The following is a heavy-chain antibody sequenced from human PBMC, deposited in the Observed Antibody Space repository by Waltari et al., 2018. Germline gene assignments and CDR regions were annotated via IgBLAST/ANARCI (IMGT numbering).Heavy chain of an antibody. CDR2: VYSTGAA. Sequence: QMKLLESGPGLVKPSETLSLTCTVSAGSVRGHYWSWIRQPAGKGLEWIGRVYSTGAANSTPSLGRRATISVDTTKKQVSLMLTSVTAADTAMYFCAESDSGSWQYFFNSWGPGALVTVSS. CDR1: AGSVRGHY. CDR3: AESDSGSWQYFFNS. D-gene: IGHD6-19*01. J-gene: IGHJ4*02. V-gene: IGHV4-4*07.